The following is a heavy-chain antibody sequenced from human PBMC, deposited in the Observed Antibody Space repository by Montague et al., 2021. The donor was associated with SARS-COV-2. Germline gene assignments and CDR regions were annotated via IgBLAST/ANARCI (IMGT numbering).Heavy chain of an antibody. D-gene: IGHD2-2*01. Sequence: CAISGDSVSSNIATWNWIRQSPSRGLEWLGRTYYRSKWYNDYAESVKSRITIDPDTSKHQFSLHLNSVTPEDTAVYYSARIPVGSKYYFDFWGQGTLVTVSS. CDR2: TYYRSKWYN. CDR1: GDSVSSNIAT. V-gene: IGHV6-1*01. CDR3: ARIPVGSKYYFDF. J-gene: IGHJ4*02.